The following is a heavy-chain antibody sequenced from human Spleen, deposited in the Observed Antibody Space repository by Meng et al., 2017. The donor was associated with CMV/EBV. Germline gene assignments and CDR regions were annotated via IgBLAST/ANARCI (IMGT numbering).Heavy chain of an antibody. D-gene: IGHD2-21*01. V-gene: IGHV1-2*02. CDR2: INPKSGAT. J-gene: IGHJ3*02. CDR3: ARKGEVIAPGAFDI. Sequence: ASVKVSCKTSGYTFIGYYIHWVRQAPGQGLEWMGWINPKSGATNSIQKFQGRVTMTRDTSISTAYMELSRLRSDDTAVYYCARKGEVIAPGAFDIWGQGTMVTVSS. CDR1: GYTFIGYY.